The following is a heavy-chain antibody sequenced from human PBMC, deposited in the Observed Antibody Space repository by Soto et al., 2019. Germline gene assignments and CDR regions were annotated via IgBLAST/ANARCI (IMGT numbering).Heavy chain of an antibody. V-gene: IGHV1-46*01. CDR1: GYTFTSYY. CDR2: INPSGGST. J-gene: IGHJ4*02. Sequence: ASVKASCKAPGYTFTSYYMHWVRQAPGQGLEWMGIINPSGGSTSYAQKFQGRVTMTRDTSTSTVYMELSSLRAEDTAVYYCARTKERYSYGYFRGFFDYWGQGTLVTVSS. CDR3: ARTKERYSYGYFRGFFDY. D-gene: IGHD5-18*01.